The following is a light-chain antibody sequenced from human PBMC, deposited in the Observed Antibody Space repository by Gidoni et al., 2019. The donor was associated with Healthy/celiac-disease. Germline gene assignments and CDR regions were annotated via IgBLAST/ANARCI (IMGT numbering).Light chain of an antibody. CDR1: QSVLYSSNNKNY. Sequence: DIVMTQSPDSLAVSLGERATINCKSSQSVLYSSNNKNYLAWYQQKPGQPPRLLIYWASTREFGVPDRFSGSASGTDFTLTISSLRAEDVAVYYCQQYYSSPYTFGQGTKLEIK. CDR3: QQYYSSPYT. J-gene: IGKJ2*01. V-gene: IGKV4-1*01. CDR2: WAS.